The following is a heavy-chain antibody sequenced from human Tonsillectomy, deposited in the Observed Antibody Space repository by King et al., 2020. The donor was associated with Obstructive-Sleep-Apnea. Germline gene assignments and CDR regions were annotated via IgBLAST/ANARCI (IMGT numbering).Heavy chain of an antibody. CDR2: ISYDGSNK. CDR3: AKAPYYDILTGYWVDYYYYAIDV. V-gene: IGHV3-30*18. CDR1: GFTFRNYG. J-gene: IGHJ6*02. Sequence: VQLVESGGGVVQPGRSLRVSCAASGFTFRNYGMHWVRQAPGKGLEWVAIISYDGSNKYYADSVKGRFTISRDNSKNTLFLQMSSLRAEDTAVYYCAKAPYYDILTGYWVDYYYYAIDVWGQGTTVTVSS. D-gene: IGHD3-9*01.